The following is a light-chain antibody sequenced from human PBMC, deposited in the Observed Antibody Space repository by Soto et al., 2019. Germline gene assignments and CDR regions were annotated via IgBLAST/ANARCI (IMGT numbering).Light chain of an antibody. Sequence: EIVLTQSPCTLSLSPGERATLSCRASQSVGKSLAWYQQKPGQAPRLLIYGASTRATGIPARFSGSGSGTEFTLTISSLQSEDFADYYCQQYKNWPAITFGQGTRLEIK. CDR2: GAS. J-gene: IGKJ5*01. CDR3: QQYKNWPAIT. V-gene: IGKV3D-15*01. CDR1: QSVGKS.